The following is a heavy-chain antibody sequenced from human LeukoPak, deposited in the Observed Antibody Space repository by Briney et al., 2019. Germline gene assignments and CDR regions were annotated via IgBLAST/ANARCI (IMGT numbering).Heavy chain of an antibody. V-gene: IGHV3-7*03. J-gene: IGHJ4*02. Sequence: GGSLRLSCAASGFTFSSYWMSWVRQAPGKGLEGVANIKQDGSEKYYVDSVKGRFTISRDNAKNSLYLQMNSLRAEDTAVYYCARDRTSTVTRVFDYWGQGTLVTVSS. D-gene: IGHD4-17*01. CDR1: GFTFSSYW. CDR2: IKQDGSEK. CDR3: ARDRTSTVTRVFDY.